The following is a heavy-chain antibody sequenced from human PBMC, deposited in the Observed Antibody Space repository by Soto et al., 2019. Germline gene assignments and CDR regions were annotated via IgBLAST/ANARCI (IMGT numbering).Heavy chain of an antibody. CDR1: GFTVSSNY. J-gene: IGHJ5*02. CDR3: ARDNSIPMESYWGGGFDP. D-gene: IGHD3-16*01. V-gene: IGHV3-66*01. CDR2: IYSGGST. Sequence: PGGSLRLSCAASGFTVSSNYMSWVRQAPGKGLEWVSVIYSGGSTYYADSVKGRFTISRDNSKNTLYLQMNSLRAEDTAVYYCARDNSIPMESYWGGGFDPWGQGTLVTVSS.